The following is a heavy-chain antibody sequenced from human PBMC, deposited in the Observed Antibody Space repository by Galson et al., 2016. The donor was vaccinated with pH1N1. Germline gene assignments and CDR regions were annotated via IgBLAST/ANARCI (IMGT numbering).Heavy chain of an antibody. D-gene: IGHD3-22*01. Sequence: SVKVSCKASGYSVTRYYMHWVRQAPGQGLEWMGGIIPIFNTAKYARNFQGRVTITADESTTTAYMELSSLRSDDTAVYFCAREDYYDTDLSDWYFDLWGRGTLLTVSS. J-gene: IGHJ2*01. V-gene: IGHV1-69*13. CDR1: GYSVTRYY. CDR3: AREDYYDTDLSDWYFDL. CDR2: IIPIFNTA.